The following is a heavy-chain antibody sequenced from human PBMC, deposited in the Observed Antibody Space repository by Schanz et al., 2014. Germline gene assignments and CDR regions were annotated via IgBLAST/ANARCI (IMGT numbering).Heavy chain of an antibody. Sequence: EVQLLESGGGFVQPGGSLRLSCVASGVTFSSYAMSWVRQASGKGLEWVAGISGSGGSTDYADSVKGRFIIPRDNSKNALYLQMNSLRAEDTAVYYCAKIRYDSSGYYLPYYGMDVWGQGTTVIVSS. CDR1: GVTFSSYA. V-gene: IGHV3-23*01. CDR3: AKIRYDSSGYYLPYYGMDV. CDR2: ISGSGGST. J-gene: IGHJ6*02. D-gene: IGHD3-22*01.